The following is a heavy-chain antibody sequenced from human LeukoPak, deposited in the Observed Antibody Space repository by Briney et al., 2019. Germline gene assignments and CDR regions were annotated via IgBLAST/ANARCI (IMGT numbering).Heavy chain of an antibody. Sequence: SETLSLTCTVSGSSINVYYWSWIRQSPGKGLDWIAYISYSGSTNYNPSLKSRVTISVDTSKNQFSLRLSSMTAADTAVYYCASLRVPGDFDYWGQGTLVTVSS. CDR3: ASLRVPGDFDY. CDR1: GSSINVYY. V-gene: IGHV4-59*01. CDR2: ISYSGST. D-gene: IGHD3-16*01. J-gene: IGHJ4*02.